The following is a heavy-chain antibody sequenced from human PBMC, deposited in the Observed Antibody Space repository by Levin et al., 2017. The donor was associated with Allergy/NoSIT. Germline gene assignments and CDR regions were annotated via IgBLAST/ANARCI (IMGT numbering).Heavy chain of an antibody. CDR2: INHSGFT. D-gene: IGHD1/OR15-1a*01. J-gene: IGHJ6*02. Sequence: SQTLSLTCAVSGGSFSDPVWIWIRQSPGKGPEWIGQINHSGFTDYNPSLKSRVTISLDTPKSQFSLRLRSVTAADAAKYYCARGRREAVWTKSILNYFYYGMDVWGQGTTVAGSS. V-gene: IGHV4-34*01. CDR1: GGSFSDPV. CDR3: ARGRREAVWTKSILNYFYYGMDV.